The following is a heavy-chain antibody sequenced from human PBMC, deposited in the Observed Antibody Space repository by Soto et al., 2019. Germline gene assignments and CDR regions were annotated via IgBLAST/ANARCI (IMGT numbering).Heavy chain of an antibody. D-gene: IGHD3-9*01. V-gene: IGHV4-59*01. CDR1: GGSISSYY. CDR2: IYYSGST. J-gene: IGHJ4*02. Sequence: QVQLQESDPGLVKPSETLSLTCTVSGGSISSYYWSWIRQPPGKGLEWIGYIYYSGSTNYNPSLKSRVTISVDTSKNQFSLKLSSVTAADTAVYYCARGYPYYDILTGYSGSYFDYWGQGTLVTVSS. CDR3: ARGYPYYDILTGYSGSYFDY.